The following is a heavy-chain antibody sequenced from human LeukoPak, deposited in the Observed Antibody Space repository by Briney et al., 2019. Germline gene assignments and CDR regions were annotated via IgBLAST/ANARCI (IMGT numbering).Heavy chain of an antibody. CDR2: IYYSGST. D-gene: IGHD5-24*01. V-gene: IGHV4-31*03. Sequence: SETLSLTCTVSGVSISSGGYYWSWIRQHPGKGLEWIGYIYYSGSTYYNPSLKSRVTISVDTSKNQFSLKLSSVTAADTAVYYCARGRRDGYNFDYWGQGTLVTVSS. CDR3: ARGRRDGYNFDY. J-gene: IGHJ4*02. CDR1: GVSISSGGYY.